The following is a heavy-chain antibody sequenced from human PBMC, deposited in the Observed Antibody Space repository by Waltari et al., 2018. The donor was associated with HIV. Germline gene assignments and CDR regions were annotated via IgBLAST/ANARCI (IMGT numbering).Heavy chain of an antibody. CDR3: AKERVAGYYYYGMDV. Sequence: EVQLLESGGGLVQPGGSLRLSCAASGYIFSTYAMNWVRQAPGKGWEWVSVITGSGGRTYYADSVKGRFTISRDKSKNTLYLQMNSLRAEDTAIYYCAKERVAGYYYYGMDVWGQGTTVTVSS. CDR2: ITGSGGRT. J-gene: IGHJ6*02. V-gene: IGHV3-23*01. CDR1: GYIFSTYA. D-gene: IGHD6-19*01.